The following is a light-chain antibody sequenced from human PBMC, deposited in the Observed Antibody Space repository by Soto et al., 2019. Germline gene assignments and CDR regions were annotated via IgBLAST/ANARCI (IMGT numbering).Light chain of an antibody. CDR2: DVS. CDR3: SSYTSSYTYV. V-gene: IGLV2-14*03. CDR1: SSDVGGYNF. J-gene: IGLJ1*01. Sequence: SVRTQPASVAGSPGEAVTISYTGTSSDVGGYNFVSWYQQHPGKAPQLMIYDVSSRPSGVSNRFSGSKSGNTASLTISGLKAEEEADYYCSSYTSSYTYVFGTGTKVTVL.